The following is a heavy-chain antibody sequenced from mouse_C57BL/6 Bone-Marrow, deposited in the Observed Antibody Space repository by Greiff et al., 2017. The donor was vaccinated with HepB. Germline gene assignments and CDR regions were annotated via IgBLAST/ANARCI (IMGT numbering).Heavy chain of an antibody. Sequence: VKLMESGPELVKPGASVKISCKASGYAFSSSWMNWVKQRPGKGLEWIGRIYPGDGDTNYNGKFKGKATLTADKSSSTAYMQLSSLTSEDSAVYFCARWLLRGYFDVWGTGTTVTVSS. V-gene: IGHV1-82*01. J-gene: IGHJ1*03. CDR1: GYAFSSSW. D-gene: IGHD2-3*01. CDR3: ARWLLRGYFDV. CDR2: IYPGDGDT.